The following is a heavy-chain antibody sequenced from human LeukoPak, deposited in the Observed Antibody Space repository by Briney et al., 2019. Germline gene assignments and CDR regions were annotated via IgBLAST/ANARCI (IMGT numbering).Heavy chain of an antibody. V-gene: IGHV3-7*01. D-gene: IGHD3-10*01. CDR3: ARVLMVRGVITHYFDY. CDR2: INLDGSER. Sequence: GGSLRLSCAASGFTFSGHSMTWVRQAPGKGLEWVANINLDGSERFYVDFVKGRFTISRDNADNSMYLQMNSLRAEDTAVYYCARVLMVRGVITHYFDYWGQGTLVTVSS. J-gene: IGHJ4*02. CDR1: GFTFSGHS.